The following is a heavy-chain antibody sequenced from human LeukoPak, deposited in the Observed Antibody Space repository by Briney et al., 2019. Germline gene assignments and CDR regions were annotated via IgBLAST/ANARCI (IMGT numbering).Heavy chain of an antibody. Sequence: PGGSLRLSCAASGFTFSSYEMTWVRQAPGKGLEWVSYISSSGSIIYHADFVKGRFTISRDNSKNTLYLQMNSLRAEDTAVYYCARDFSDDSSGYYGELDYWGQGTLVTVSS. V-gene: IGHV3-48*03. CDR2: ISSSGSII. CDR3: ARDFSDDSSGYYGELDY. D-gene: IGHD3-22*01. CDR1: GFTFSSYE. J-gene: IGHJ4*02.